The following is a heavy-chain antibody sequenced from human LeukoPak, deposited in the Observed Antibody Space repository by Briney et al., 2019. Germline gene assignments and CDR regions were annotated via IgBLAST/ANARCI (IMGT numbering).Heavy chain of an antibody. V-gene: IGHV3-66*01. CDR2: IYSGGST. CDR3: ARDPSAVAINTYG. Sequence: GGSLRLSCAASGFTVSNNYMNWVRQAPGKGLEWVSLIYSGGSTHYADSVKGRFTISRDSSRNTLYLQMNSLRVEDTAVYYCARDPSAVAINTYGWGQGTLVTVSS. J-gene: IGHJ4*02. CDR1: GFTVSNNY. D-gene: IGHD6-13*01.